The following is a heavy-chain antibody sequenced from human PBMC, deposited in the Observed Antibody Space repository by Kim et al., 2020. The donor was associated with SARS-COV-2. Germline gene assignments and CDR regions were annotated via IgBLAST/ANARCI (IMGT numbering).Heavy chain of an antibody. Sequence: GGSLRLSCAASGFTFSSYSMNWVRQAPGKGLEWVSSISSSSSYIYYADSVKGRFTISRDNAKNSLYLQMNSLRAEDTAVYYCARDRLLTCSGGSCYEGNYFDYWGQGTLVTVSS. V-gene: IGHV3-21*01. CDR2: ISSSSSYI. CDR3: ARDRLLTCSGGSCYEGNYFDY. J-gene: IGHJ4*02. CDR1: GFTFSSYS. D-gene: IGHD2-15*01.